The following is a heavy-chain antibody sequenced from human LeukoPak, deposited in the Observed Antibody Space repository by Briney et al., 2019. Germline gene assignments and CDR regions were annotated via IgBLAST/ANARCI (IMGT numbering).Heavy chain of an antibody. Sequence: GGSLRLSCAASGFTFSSYSMNWVRQAPGKGLEWVSSISSSSSYIYYADSVKGRFTISRDNAKNSLYLQVNSLRAEDTAVYFCAADSNPGCNSTSCYGGLWGQGTLVTVSS. CDR2: ISSSSSYI. CDR3: AADSNPGCNSTSCYGGL. V-gene: IGHV3-21*01. CDR1: GFTFSSYS. D-gene: IGHD2-2*01. J-gene: IGHJ4*02.